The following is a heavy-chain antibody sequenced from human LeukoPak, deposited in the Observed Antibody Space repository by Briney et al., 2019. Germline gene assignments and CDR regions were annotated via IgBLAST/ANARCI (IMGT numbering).Heavy chain of an antibody. J-gene: IGHJ4*02. CDR2: ISYDGSNK. CDR1: GFTFSDYY. D-gene: IGHD5-24*01. Sequence: GGSLRLSCAASGFTFSDYYMSWIRQAPGKGLEWVAVISYDGSNKYYADSVKGRFTISRDNSKNTLYLQMNSLRAEDTAVYYCAKDGVGRWLQTWGQGTLVTVSS. CDR3: AKDGVGRWLQT. V-gene: IGHV3-30*18.